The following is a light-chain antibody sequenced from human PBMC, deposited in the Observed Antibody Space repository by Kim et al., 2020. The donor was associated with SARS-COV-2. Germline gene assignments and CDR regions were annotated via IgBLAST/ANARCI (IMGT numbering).Light chain of an antibody. CDR3: QQSYSTPYT. CDR2: AAS. J-gene: IGKJ2*01. Sequence: DIQMTQSPSSLSASVGDRVTITCRASQRIRNYVNWYQRKPGKAPKLLISAASSLESGVPSRFRGSGSGTDFTLTISSLQPEDCATYYCQQSYSTPYTFGLGTKLEIK. CDR1: QRIRNY. V-gene: IGKV1-39*01.